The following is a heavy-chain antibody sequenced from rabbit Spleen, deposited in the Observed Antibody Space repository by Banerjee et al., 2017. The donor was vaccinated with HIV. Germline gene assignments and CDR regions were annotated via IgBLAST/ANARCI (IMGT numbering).Heavy chain of an antibody. V-gene: IGHV1S45*01. CDR1: GFSLTSDDY. Sequence: QEQLEESGGGLVKPGASLTLTCTASGFSLTSDDYMCWVRQAPGKGLEWIACIYAGSSGFTYHASWAKGRFTISKTSSTTVTLQVTSLTAADTATYFCARDTSTSFSSYGMDLWGPGTLVTVS. J-gene: IGHJ6*01. CDR3: ARDTSTSFSSYGMDL. D-gene: IGHD1-1*01. CDR2: IYAGSSGFT.